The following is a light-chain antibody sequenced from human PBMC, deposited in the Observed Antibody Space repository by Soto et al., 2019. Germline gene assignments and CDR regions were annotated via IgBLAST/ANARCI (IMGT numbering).Light chain of an antibody. V-gene: IGKV3-20*01. J-gene: IGKJ4*01. CDR1: QSVSSNY. CDR3: QKYGSSPLT. CDR2: RAS. Sequence: EIVLTQSPGTLSLSPGERATLSCRASQSVSSNYVARYQQKPGQTPKVLIYRASSRATGIPDRFSGSGSGTDFTLTISRLEPEDFAMYYCQKYGSSPLTFGGGTKVDIK.